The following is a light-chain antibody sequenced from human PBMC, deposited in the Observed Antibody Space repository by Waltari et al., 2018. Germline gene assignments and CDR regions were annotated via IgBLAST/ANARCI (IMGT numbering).Light chain of an antibody. CDR1: GSNIGAGDD. CDR2: GST. CDR3: QSYDTTLSVV. Sequence: QSVLTQPPSVSGAPGQMVTIPCTGSGSNIGAGDDVHWYQQLPRAAPKLLIYGSTSRPLGVPDRFFGSTSGTSAFLAITGLQAEDEADYYCQSYDTTLSVVFGGGTKLTVL. J-gene: IGLJ3*02. V-gene: IGLV1-40*01.